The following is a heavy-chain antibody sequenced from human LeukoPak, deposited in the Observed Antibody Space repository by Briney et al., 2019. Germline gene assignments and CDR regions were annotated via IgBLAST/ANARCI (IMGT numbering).Heavy chain of an antibody. J-gene: IGHJ4*02. CDR3: ARASVGYSSGWYVGTFDY. CDR2: ISSSSSYI. CDR1: GFTFSSYS. Sequence: GGSLRLSCAASGFTFSSYSMNWVRQASGKGLEWVSSISSSSSYIYYADSVKGRFTISRDNAKNSLYLQMNSLRAEDTAVYYCARASVGYSSGWYVGTFDYWGQGTLVTVSS. D-gene: IGHD6-19*01. V-gene: IGHV3-21*01.